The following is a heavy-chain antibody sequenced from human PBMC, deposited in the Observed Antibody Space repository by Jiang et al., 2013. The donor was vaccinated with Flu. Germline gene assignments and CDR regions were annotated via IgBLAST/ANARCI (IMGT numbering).Heavy chain of an antibody. D-gene: IGHD4-17*01. J-gene: IGHJ4*02. CDR2: ISYDGSNK. V-gene: IGHV3-30*04. Sequence: TFSSYAMHWVRQAPGKGLEWVAVISYDGSNKYYADSVKGRFTISRDNSKNTLYLQMNSLRAEDTAVYYCASTDFYGDYYFDYWGQGTLVTVSS. CDR3: ASTDFYGDYYFDY. CDR1: TFSSYA.